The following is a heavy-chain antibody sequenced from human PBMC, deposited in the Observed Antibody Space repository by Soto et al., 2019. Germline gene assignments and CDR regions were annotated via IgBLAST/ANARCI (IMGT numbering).Heavy chain of an antibody. CDR1: GFTFSSYS. J-gene: IGHJ6*02. D-gene: IGHD6-13*01. CDR3: ARDRAGTIDYYYYGMDV. Sequence: GGSLRLSCAASGFTFSSYSMNWVRQAPGKGLEWVSSISSSSSYIYYADSVKGRFTISRDNAKNSLYLQMNSLRAEDTAVYYCARDRAGTIDYYYYGMDVWGQGTTVTVSS. V-gene: IGHV3-21*01. CDR2: ISSSSSYI.